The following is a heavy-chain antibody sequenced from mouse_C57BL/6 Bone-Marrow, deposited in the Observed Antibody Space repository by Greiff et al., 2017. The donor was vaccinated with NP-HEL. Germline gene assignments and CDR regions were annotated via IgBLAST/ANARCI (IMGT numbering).Heavy chain of an antibody. CDR2: IDPENGDT. V-gene: IGHV14-4*01. CDR1: GFNIKDDY. D-gene: IGHD1-1*01. Sequence: EVQLQQSGAELVRPGASVKLSCTASGFNIKDDYMHWVKQRPEQGLEWIGWIDPENGDTEYASKFQGKATITADTSSNTAYLQLSSLTSEDTAVYYCTLDYGSIYYAMDYWGQGTSVTVSS. J-gene: IGHJ4*01. CDR3: TLDYGSIYYAMDY.